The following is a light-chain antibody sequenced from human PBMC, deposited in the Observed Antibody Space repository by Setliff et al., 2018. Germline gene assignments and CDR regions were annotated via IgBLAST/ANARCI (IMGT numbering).Light chain of an antibody. CDR1: VLAKKY. J-gene: IGLJ2*01. CDR2: KDS. Sequence: SYELTQPSSVSVSPGQTARITCSGDVLAKKYARWFQQKPGQAPVLVIYKDSERPSGIPERFSGSSSGTTVTLTISGAQVEDEADYYCQSYDSSLGDVVFGGGTKVTVL. V-gene: IGLV3-27*01. CDR3: QSYDSSLGDVV.